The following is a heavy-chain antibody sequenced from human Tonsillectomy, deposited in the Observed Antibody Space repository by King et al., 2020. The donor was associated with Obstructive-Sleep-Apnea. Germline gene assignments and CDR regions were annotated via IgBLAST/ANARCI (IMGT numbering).Heavy chain of an antibody. D-gene: IGHD3-10*01. CDR2: ISGSGGST. CDR1: GFTFSSYA. CDR3: AKSYYYGSGSYEAFRTTQIYYFDY. V-gene: IGHV3-23*04. Sequence: VQLVESGGGLVQPGGSLRLSCAASGFTFSSYAMSWVRQAPGKGLEWVSAISGSGGSTYYADSVKGRLTISRDNSKNTLYLQMNSLRAEDTAVYYCAKSYYYGSGSYEAFRTTQIYYFDYWGQGTLVTVPS. J-gene: IGHJ4*02.